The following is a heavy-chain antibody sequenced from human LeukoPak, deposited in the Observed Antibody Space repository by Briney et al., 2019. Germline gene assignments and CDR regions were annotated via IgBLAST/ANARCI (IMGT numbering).Heavy chain of an antibody. V-gene: IGHV3-7*01. CDR3: ARNRGADY. D-gene: IGHD3-10*01. J-gene: IGHJ4*02. CDR2: IKNNGSKK. Sequence: GGSLRLSCAASGFTPSNYWMRWVRQAPGKGVEWIANIKNNGSKKYYPASMKGLFTTAKNSNKNSLYSQMNRLGAEDTAVYYCARNRGADYWGQGTLVTVSS. CDR1: GFTPSNYW.